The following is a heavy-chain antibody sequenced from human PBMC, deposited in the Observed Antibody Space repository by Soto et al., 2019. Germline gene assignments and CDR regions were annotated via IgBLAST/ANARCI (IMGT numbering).Heavy chain of an antibody. CDR2: INPSAGST. J-gene: IGHJ4*02. Sequence: QVQLVQSGADVKKPGASVKVSCKASGYTFTNYYMHWVRQAPGQGLQWMGIINPSAGSTTYAQNFQGRVTMTRDTSTSTVYMELSSLRSEDTAVYYCAREVQRDDDSGRHFDYWGQGTLVTVSS. CDR1: GYTFTNYY. V-gene: IGHV1-46*01. CDR3: AREVQRDDDSGRHFDY. D-gene: IGHD4-17*01.